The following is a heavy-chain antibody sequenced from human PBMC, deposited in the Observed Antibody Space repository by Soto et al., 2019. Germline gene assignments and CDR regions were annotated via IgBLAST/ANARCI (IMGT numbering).Heavy chain of an antibody. Sequence: EVQLLESGGGLVQPGGSMRLSCVASGFTFSAYAMSWVRQAPGKGLEWVSAFSGSGGSTYYSDSVKGRFTISRDNSKNTLYLQMNSLRSADAAVYYGANSGTTNSRKSYFDSWGQGTLVTVSS. CDR1: GFTFSAYA. CDR3: ANSGTTNSRKSYFDS. D-gene: IGHD4-17*01. CDR2: FSGSGGST. J-gene: IGHJ4*02. V-gene: IGHV3-23*01.